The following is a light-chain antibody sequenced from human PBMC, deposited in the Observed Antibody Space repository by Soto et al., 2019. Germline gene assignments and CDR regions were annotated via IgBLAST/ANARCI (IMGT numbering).Light chain of an antibody. Sequence: EIVLTQSPAALSLSPGERVTLSCRASQSVGTSLAWYQQKPGQTPRLVIYDAFSRATGIPARFSGSGSGTDFNLTISSLEPEDFAIYYCQQRSNWPPFTFGPGTKVNIK. CDR3: QQRSNWPPFT. CDR2: DAF. CDR1: QSVGTS. V-gene: IGKV3-11*01. J-gene: IGKJ3*01.